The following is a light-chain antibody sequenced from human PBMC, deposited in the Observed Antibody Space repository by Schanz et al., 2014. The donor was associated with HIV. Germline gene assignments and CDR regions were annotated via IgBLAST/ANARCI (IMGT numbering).Light chain of an antibody. J-gene: IGKJ4*01. CDR3: QQCDNLPLT. CDR1: QSVSYW. V-gene: IGKV1-5*03. CDR2: KAS. Sequence: DIQMTQSPSTLPASVGDRVTITCRASQSVSYWLAWYQQRPGKAPSLLIYKASRLEDGVPSRFSGSGYGTEFTLTINSLQPEDVATYYCQQCDNLPLTFGGGTKVQI.